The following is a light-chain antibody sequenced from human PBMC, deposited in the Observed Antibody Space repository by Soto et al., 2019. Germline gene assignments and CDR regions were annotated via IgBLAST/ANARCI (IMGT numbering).Light chain of an antibody. CDR1: SIDVGGYNF. Sequence: SVLTQPASLSGAPGQSITLSCPGNSIDVGGYNFVSWYQHHPGKAPKLMIYDVNNRPSGVSNRFSGSKSVNTASLTISGLQTEDEADYYCSSYTTGSTLVFGTGTKVTVL. V-gene: IGLV2-14*03. CDR2: DVN. J-gene: IGLJ1*01. CDR3: SSYTTGSTLV.